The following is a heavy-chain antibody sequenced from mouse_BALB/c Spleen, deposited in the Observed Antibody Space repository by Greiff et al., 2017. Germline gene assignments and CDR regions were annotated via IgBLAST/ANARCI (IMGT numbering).Heavy chain of an antibody. CDR2: IDPENGDT. D-gene: IGHD3-1*01. Sequence: EVQLQQSGAELVRSGASVKLSCTASGFNIKDYYMHWVKQRPEQGLEWIGWIDPENGDTEYAQKFQGKATMTADTSSNTAYLQLSSLTSEDTAVYNCNTEPARATSWFAYWGQGTLVTVSA. CDR3: NTEPARATSWFAY. J-gene: IGHJ3*01. V-gene: IGHV14-4*02. CDR1: GFNIKDYY.